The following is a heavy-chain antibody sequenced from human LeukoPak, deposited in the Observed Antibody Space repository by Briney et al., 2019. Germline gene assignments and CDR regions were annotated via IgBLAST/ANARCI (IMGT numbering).Heavy chain of an antibody. D-gene: IGHD6-19*01. J-gene: IGHJ4*02. Sequence: ASVKVSCKASGGTFSSYAISWVRQAPGQGLEWMGGIIPIFGTANYAQKFQGRVTITADESTSTAYMELSSLRSEDTAVYYCARATGQWLVRGFDYWGRGTLVTVSS. V-gene: IGHV1-69*13. CDR1: GGTFSSYA. CDR3: ARATGQWLVRGFDY. CDR2: IIPIFGTA.